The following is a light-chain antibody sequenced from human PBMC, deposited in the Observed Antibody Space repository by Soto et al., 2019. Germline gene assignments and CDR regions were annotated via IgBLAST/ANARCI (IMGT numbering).Light chain of an antibody. CDR2: DQT. CDR1: QGLXSN. CDR3: QPFNTACPIT. V-gene: IGKV3-15*01. J-gene: IGKJ5*01. Sequence: TQCPCAVSVSTVQRPTLACRGRQGLXSNFICYQRQPGEAPRIPPXDQTTRATGIPARLSGSGSGREFALIISSLHSADFEAYYGQPFNTACPITFGQGTRLEI.